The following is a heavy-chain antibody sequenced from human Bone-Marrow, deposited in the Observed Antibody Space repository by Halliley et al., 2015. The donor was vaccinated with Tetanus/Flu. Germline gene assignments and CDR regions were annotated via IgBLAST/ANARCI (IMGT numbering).Heavy chain of an antibody. J-gene: IGHJ4*02. CDR3: ARDGYSYANDY. Sequence: SLRLSCVASGFAFGDFCMTWIRQAPGKGLEWISYISSSGSYIYYADSVKGRFTIARDNANNSLYLQMNSLRVEDSGVYFCARDGYSYANDYWGQGTLVTVSS. CDR2: ISSSGSYI. CDR1: GFAFGDFC. V-gene: IGHV3-11*01. D-gene: IGHD3-22*01.